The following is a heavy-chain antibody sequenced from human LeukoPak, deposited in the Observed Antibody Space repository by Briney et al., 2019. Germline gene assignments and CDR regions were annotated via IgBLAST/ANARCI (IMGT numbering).Heavy chain of an antibody. CDR2: ISSSSSYI. J-gene: IGHJ4*02. D-gene: IGHD6-13*01. V-gene: IGHV3-21*04. Sequence: PGGSLRLSCAASGFTFSSYSMNWVRQAPGKGLEWVSSISSSSSYIYYADSVKGRFTISRDNSKNTLYLQMNSLRAEDTAVYYCATTGYSSRNCWGQGTLVTVSS. CDR1: GFTFSSYS. CDR3: ATTGYSSRNC.